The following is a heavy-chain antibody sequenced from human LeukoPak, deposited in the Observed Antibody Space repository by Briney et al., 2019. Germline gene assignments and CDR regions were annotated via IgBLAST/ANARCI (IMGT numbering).Heavy chain of an antibody. Sequence: PSETLSLTCTVSGGSISSYYWSWIRQPPGKGLEWIGYIYYSGSTNYNPSLKSRVTISVDTSKNQFPLKLSSVTAADTAVYYCARGITMVRGVTNWFDPWGQGTLVTVSS. CDR3: ARGITMVRGVTNWFDP. CDR2: IYYSGST. D-gene: IGHD3-10*01. V-gene: IGHV4-59*01. CDR1: GGSISSYY. J-gene: IGHJ5*02.